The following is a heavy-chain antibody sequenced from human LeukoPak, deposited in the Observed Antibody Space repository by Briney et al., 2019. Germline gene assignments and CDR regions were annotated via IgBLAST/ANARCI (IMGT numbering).Heavy chain of an antibody. D-gene: IGHD5-24*01. Sequence: PSGTLSLTCTVSGGSITSHYWSWIRQPPGKGLKWIGYIYYSGNTNYNPSLKSRVTISVDTSKNQFSLSLTSVTAADTAVYYCARDPGENYPYNWFDPWGQGTLVAVSS. CDR3: ARDPGENYPYNWFDP. J-gene: IGHJ5*02. V-gene: IGHV4-59*11. CDR1: GGSITSHY. CDR2: IYYSGNT.